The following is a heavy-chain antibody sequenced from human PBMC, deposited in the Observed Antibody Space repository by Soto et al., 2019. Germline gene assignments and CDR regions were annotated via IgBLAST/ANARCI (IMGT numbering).Heavy chain of an antibody. CDR3: ARDTGGGNPFDY. CDR2: IYYSGST. Sequence: QVQLQQWGAGLLKPSETLSLTCAVYGGSFSGYYWSWIRQPPGKGLEWIGYIYYSGSTNYNPSLKSRVTISVDTSKNQFSLKLSSVTAADTAVYYCARDTGGGNPFDYWGQGTLVTVSS. J-gene: IGHJ4*02. D-gene: IGHD2-8*02. V-gene: IGHV4-34*11. CDR1: GGSFSGYY.